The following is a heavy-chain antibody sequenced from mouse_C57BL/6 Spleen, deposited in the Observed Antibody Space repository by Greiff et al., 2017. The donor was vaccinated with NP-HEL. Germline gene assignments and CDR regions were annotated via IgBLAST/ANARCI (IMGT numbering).Heavy chain of an antibody. CDR3: AILSTAQASFAY. V-gene: IGHV1-69*01. J-gene: IGHJ3*01. D-gene: IGHD3-2*02. Sequence: QVQLQQSGAELVMPGASVKLSCKASGYTFTSYWMHWVKQRPGQSLEWIGEIDPSDSYTNYNQKFKGKSTLTVDKSSSTAYMQLSSLTSEDSAVYYCAILSTAQASFAYWGQGTLVTVSA. CDR2: IDPSDSYT. CDR1: GYTFTSYW.